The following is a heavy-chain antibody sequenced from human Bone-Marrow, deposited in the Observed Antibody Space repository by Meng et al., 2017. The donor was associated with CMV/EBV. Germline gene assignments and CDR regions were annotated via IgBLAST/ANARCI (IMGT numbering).Heavy chain of an antibody. V-gene: IGHV3-33*01. Sequence: GESLKISCAASGFTFSHYAMHWVRQAPGKGLEWVALISFDGDNKYYADSVKGRFTISRDKSKNTLYLQLSSLRAEDTALYYCARDHTISPHFAYWGQGNLVTGSS. D-gene: IGHD3-10*01. CDR2: ISFDGDNK. J-gene: IGHJ4*02. CDR3: ARDHTISPHFAY. CDR1: GFTFSHYA.